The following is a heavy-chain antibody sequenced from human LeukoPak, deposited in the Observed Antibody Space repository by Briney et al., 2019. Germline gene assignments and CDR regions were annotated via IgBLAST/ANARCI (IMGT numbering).Heavy chain of an antibody. V-gene: IGHV2-5*01. Sequence: SGPTLVNPTQTLTLTCTFSGFSLSTSGVGVGWIRQPPGKALEWLALIYWNDDKRYSPSLKSRLTITKDTSKNQVVLTMTNMDPVDTATYYCAHRHMQLRGILFDYWGQGTLVTVSS. J-gene: IGHJ4*02. CDR2: IYWNDDK. CDR1: GFSLSTSGVG. D-gene: IGHD4-17*01. CDR3: AHRHMQLRGILFDY.